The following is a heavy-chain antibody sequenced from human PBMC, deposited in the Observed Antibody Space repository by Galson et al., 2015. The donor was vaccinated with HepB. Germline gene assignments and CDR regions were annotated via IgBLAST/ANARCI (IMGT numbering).Heavy chain of an antibody. V-gene: IGHV3-30*02. CDR2: IRHDGSGE. CDR1: GFTFSDYG. CDR3: AKDTVSAGGPGVLGFYYYAMDV. D-gene: IGHD4-11*01. Sequence: SLRLSCAASGFTFSDYGMHWVRQAPGKGLQWVAFIRHDGSGEYYGDSVKGRVTVSRDNSKNTLYLQMSSLRGEDTAIFYCAKDTVSAGGPGVLGFYYYAMDVWGQGTTVTVSS. J-gene: IGHJ6*02.